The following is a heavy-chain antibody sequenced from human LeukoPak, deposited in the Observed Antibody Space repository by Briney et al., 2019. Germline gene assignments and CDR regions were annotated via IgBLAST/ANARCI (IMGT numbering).Heavy chain of an antibody. D-gene: IGHD4-17*01. CDR2: ISSSSSYI. Sequence: SGGSLRLSCAASGFTFSSYSMNWVRQAPGKGLEWVSSISSSSSYIYYADSVKGRFTISRDNAKNSLYLQMNSLRAEDTAVYYCARSLSNTAVPDYWGQGTLVTVSS. J-gene: IGHJ4*02. V-gene: IGHV3-21*01. CDR3: ARSLSNTAVPDY. CDR1: GFTFSSYS.